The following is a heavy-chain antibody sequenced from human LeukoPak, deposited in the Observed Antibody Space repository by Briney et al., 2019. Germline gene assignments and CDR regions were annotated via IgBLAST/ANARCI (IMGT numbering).Heavy chain of an antibody. CDR3: ARGNSSGYYYLRTYWYFDL. CDR2: IYCSGST. V-gene: IGHV4-39*01. J-gene: IGHJ2*01. CDR1: GGSISSSSYY. D-gene: IGHD3-22*01. Sequence: SETLSLTCTVSGGSISSSSYYWGWIRQPPGKGLEWIGSIYCSGSTYYNPSLKSRVTISVDTSKNQFSLKLSSVTAADTAVYYCARGNSSGYYYLRTYWYFDLWGRGTLVTVSS.